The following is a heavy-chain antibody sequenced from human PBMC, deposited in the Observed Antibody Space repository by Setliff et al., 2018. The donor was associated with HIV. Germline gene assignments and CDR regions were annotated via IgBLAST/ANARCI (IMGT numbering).Heavy chain of an antibody. D-gene: IGHD5-12*01. CDR1: GGSITNSNYY. CDR2: IYYTENT. V-gene: IGHV4-39*01. CDR3: ATLRWLRSKHSDY. Sequence: SETLSLTCTVSGGSITNSNYYWGWFRQPPGKGLEWIGAIYYTENTYYNPSLKSRVTMSIDTSKNQFSLKLRSVTAADTAVYFCATLRWLRSKHSDYWGQGILVTVSS. J-gene: IGHJ4*01.